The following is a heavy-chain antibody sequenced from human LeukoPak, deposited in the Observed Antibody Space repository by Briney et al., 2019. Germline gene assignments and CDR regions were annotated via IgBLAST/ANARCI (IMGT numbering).Heavy chain of an antibody. V-gene: IGHV3-21*04. CDR1: GFTFSSYS. Sequence: GGSLRLSCAASGFTFSSYSMNWVRQAPGKGLEWVSSISSSSSYIYYADSVKGRFTISRDNSKNTLYLQMNSLRAEDTAVYYCAKDAGTDYFDYWGQGTLVTVSS. J-gene: IGHJ4*02. CDR2: ISSSSSYI. D-gene: IGHD6-13*01. CDR3: AKDAGTDYFDY.